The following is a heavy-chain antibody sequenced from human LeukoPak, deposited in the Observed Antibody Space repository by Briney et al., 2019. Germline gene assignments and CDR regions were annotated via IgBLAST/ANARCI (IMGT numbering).Heavy chain of an antibody. CDR3: ARKGYCGCDCYLGNWFFDL. CDR2: IKQDGSEK. Sequence: GGSLRLSCAASGFTFSSYWRFWVRQAPGKGLEWVANIKQDGSEKHYVDSVKGRFTISRDNAKNSLYLQMKSLRAEDTAVYYCARKGYCGCDCYLGNWFFDLWGRGTLVIVSS. CDR1: GFTFSSYW. J-gene: IGHJ2*01. D-gene: IGHD2-21*02. V-gene: IGHV3-7*01.